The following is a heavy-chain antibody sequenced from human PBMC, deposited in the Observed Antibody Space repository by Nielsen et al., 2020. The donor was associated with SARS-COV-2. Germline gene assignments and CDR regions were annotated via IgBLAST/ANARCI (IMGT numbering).Heavy chain of an antibody. Sequence: WIRQPPGKGLEWIGYIYYSGSTSYNPSLKSRVTISVDTSKNQFSLKLSSVTAADTAVYYCARLGYSSGLNDYWGQGTLVTVSS. D-gene: IGHD6-19*01. CDR2: IYYSGST. J-gene: IGHJ4*02. V-gene: IGHV4-59*08. CDR3: ARLGYSSGLNDY.